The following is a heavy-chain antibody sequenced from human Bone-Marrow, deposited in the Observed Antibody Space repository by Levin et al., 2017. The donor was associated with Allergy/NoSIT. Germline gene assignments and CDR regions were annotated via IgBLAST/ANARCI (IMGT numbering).Heavy chain of an antibody. CDR3: ARYTSGRRGGMDA. V-gene: IGHV4-4*07. CDR1: GGSISSYY. Sequence: GSLRLSCTVSGGSISSYYWSWIRQPAGKGLEWIGRIYTSGSTSYNPSLKSRVTMSVDTSKNQFSLKLSSVTAADTAVYYCARYTSGRRGGMDAWGQGTTVTVSS. D-gene: IGHD6-25*01. CDR2: IYTSGST. J-gene: IGHJ6*02.